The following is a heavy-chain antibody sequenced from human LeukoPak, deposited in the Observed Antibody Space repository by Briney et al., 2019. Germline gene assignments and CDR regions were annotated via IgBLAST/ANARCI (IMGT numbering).Heavy chain of an antibody. CDR2: INHSGST. Sequence: SETLSLTCAVYGGSFSGYYWSWIRQPPGKGLEWIGEINHSGSTNYNPSLKSRVTISVDTSKNQFSLKLSSVTAADTAVYYCAGYCSSPWGYYFDYWGQGTLVTVSS. J-gene: IGHJ4*02. CDR3: AGYCSSPWGYYFDY. CDR1: GGSFSGYY. D-gene: IGHD2-2*01. V-gene: IGHV4-34*01.